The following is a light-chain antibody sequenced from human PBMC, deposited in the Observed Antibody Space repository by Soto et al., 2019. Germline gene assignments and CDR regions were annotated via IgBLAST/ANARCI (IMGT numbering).Light chain of an antibody. CDR3: CSYAGTTTFVV. CDR2: EGT. Sequence: QSVLTQPASVSGSPGQSITISCTGTSSDVGTYNLVSWYQQHPGKAPKLMIYEGTKRPSGVSTRFSGSKSRNTASLTISGLQAEDEADYYCCSYAGTTTFVVFGGGTKLTVL. CDR1: SSDVGTYNL. J-gene: IGLJ3*02. V-gene: IGLV2-23*03.